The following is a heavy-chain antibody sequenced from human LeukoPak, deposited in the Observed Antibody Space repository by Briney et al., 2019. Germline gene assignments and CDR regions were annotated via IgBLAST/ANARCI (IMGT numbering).Heavy chain of an antibody. J-gene: IGHJ4*02. CDR2: IIPILGIA. Sequence: ASVKVSCKASGGTFSSYAISWVRQAPGQGLEWMGRIIPILGIANYAQKFQGRVTITADKSTSTAYMELSSLRSEDTAVYYCARRSTGGYSSSWYDFDYWGQGTLVTVSS. CDR1: GGTFSSYA. D-gene: IGHD6-13*01. CDR3: ARRSTGGYSSSWYDFDY. V-gene: IGHV1-69*04.